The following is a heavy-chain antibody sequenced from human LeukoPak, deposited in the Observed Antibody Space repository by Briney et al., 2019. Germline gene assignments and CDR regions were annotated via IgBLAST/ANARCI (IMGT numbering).Heavy chain of an antibody. J-gene: IGHJ4*02. V-gene: IGHV3-33*01. D-gene: IGHD6-19*01. CDR2: IWYDGSNK. CDR1: GFTFSSYG. CDR3: ARGRMAVAGSYEY. Sequence: GGSLRLSCAASGFTFSSYGMHWVRQAPGKGLEWVAVIWYDGSNKYYADSVKGRFTISRDNSKNTLYLQMNSLRAEDTAVYYCARGRMAVAGSYEYWGQGTLVTVSS.